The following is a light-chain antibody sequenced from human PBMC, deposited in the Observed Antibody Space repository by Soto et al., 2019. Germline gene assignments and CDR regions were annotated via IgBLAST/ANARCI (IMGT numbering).Light chain of an antibody. CDR3: AAWDDSLSDV. V-gene: IGLV1-47*01. Sequence: QPVLTQPPSASGTPGQRVTISCSGSSSNIGSNYVYWYQQLPGTAPKLLIYRNNQRPSGVPDRFSGSKSGTSASLAISGLRSEDEADYYCAAWDDSLSDVFGGGTKLTVL. CDR2: RNN. J-gene: IGLJ2*01. CDR1: SSNIGSNY.